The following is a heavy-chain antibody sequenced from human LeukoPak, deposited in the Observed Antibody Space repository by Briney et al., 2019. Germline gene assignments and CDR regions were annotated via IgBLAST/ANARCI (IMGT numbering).Heavy chain of an antibody. CDR1: GFTFSSYS. V-gene: IGHV3-21*01. CDR3: ARDSGTYLGFDY. D-gene: IGHD1-26*01. Sequence: GGSLRLSCAASGFTFSSYSMNWVRQAPGKGLEWVSSISSSSSYIYYADSVKGRFTVSRDNAKNSLYLQMNSLRAEDTAVFYCARDSGTYLGFDYWGQGTLVTVSS. J-gene: IGHJ4*02. CDR2: ISSSSSYI.